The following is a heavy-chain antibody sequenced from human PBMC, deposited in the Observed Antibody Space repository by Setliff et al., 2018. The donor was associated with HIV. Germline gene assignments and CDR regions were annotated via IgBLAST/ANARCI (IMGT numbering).Heavy chain of an antibody. V-gene: IGHV3-11*01. D-gene: IGHD6-19*01. Sequence: PGGSLRLSCAASGFTFSDYYMTWIRQAPGKGLEWVSYISSSGTTIYYADSVKGRFTISRDNANNSLYLQMNSLRPEDSALYYCVREGSVGGRYYYYMNLWGKGTTVTVSS. CDR3: VREGSVGGRYYYYMNL. CDR1: GFTFSDYY. CDR2: ISSSGTTI. J-gene: IGHJ6*03.